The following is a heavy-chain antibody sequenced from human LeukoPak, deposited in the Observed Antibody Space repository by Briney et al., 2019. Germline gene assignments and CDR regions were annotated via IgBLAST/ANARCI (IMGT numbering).Heavy chain of an antibody. D-gene: IGHD6-13*01. CDR3: ARHGSAGTA. Sequence: SETLSLTCTVSGGSIRGTSYYWGWIRPPPGKGLEWIGSFDYSGSTYYNASLNSRVIISIDTANKQFSLKLTSVVAADTAVYYCARHGSAGTAWGQGTQVTVSS. CDR1: GGSIRGTSYY. J-gene: IGHJ5*02. CDR2: FDYSGST. V-gene: IGHV4-39*01.